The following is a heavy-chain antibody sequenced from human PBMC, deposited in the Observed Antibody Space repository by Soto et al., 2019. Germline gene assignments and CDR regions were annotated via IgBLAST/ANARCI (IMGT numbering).Heavy chain of an antibody. Sequence: GGSLRLSCAASGFTFSSYGMSWVRQAPGKGLEWVSTFPSGGRSSYADSVKGRFTISRDNARNTLSLQMNSLRADDTAVYYCARLSGDHSAFFSYGMDAWGQGTTVTVSS. CDR3: ARLSGDHSAFFSYGMDA. J-gene: IGHJ6*02. D-gene: IGHD2-21*01. V-gene: IGHV3-23*01. CDR2: FPSGGRS. CDR1: GFTFSSYG.